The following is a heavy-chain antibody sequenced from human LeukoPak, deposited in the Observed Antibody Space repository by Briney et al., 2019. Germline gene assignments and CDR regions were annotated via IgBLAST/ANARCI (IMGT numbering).Heavy chain of an antibody. CDR3: ARGIGGHNWFDP. Sequence: ASVKVSCKASGGTFSSYAISWVRQAPGQGLXXXGGIIPIFGTANYAQKFQGRVTITADESTSTAYMELSSLRSEDTAVYYCARGIGGHNWFDPWGQGTLVTVSS. CDR1: GGTFSSYA. D-gene: IGHD2-15*01. CDR2: IIPIFGTA. V-gene: IGHV1-69*13. J-gene: IGHJ5*02.